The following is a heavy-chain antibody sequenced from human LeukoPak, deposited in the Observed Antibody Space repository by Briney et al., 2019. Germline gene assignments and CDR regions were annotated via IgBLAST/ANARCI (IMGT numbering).Heavy chain of an antibody. D-gene: IGHD6-13*01. CDR2: ISSSSSYI. J-gene: IGHJ6*03. CDR3: ARQKVYGITAAGPAISYYYYYMDV. CDR1: GFTFSSYS. Sequence: PGGSLRLSCAASGFTFSSYSMNWVRQAPGKGLEWVSSISSSSSYIYYADSVKGRFTISRDNAKNSLYLQMNSLRAEDTAMYYCARQKVYGITAAGPAISYYYYYMDVWGKGTTVTVSS. V-gene: IGHV3-21*04.